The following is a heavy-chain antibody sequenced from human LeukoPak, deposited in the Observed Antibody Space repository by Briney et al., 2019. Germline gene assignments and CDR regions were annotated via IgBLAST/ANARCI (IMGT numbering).Heavy chain of an antibody. CDR2: INHSGST. CDR3: ARIGSPGKDYYDSSGSKSRYFDY. Sequence: SETLSLTCTVSGGSISSYYWSWIRQPPGKGLEWIGEINHSGSTNYNPSLKSRVTISVDTSKNQFSLKLSSVTAADTAVYYCARIGSPGKDYYDSSGSKSRYFDYWGQGTLVTVSS. CDR1: GGSISSYY. D-gene: IGHD3-22*01. V-gene: IGHV4-34*01. J-gene: IGHJ4*02.